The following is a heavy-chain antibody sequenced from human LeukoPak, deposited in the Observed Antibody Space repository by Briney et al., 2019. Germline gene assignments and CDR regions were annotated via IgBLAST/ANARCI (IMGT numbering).Heavy chain of an antibody. CDR2: ISGSGGST. D-gene: IGHD6-19*01. J-gene: IGHJ4*02. Sequence: GGSLRLSCAASGFTFSSYAMSWVRQAPGKGLEWVSAISGSGGSTYYADSVKGRFTISRDNSKNTLYLQMNSLRAEDTAVYYCANDLSAAVAGYFDYWGQGTLVTVSS. V-gene: IGHV3-23*01. CDR1: GFTFSSYA. CDR3: ANDLSAAVAGYFDY.